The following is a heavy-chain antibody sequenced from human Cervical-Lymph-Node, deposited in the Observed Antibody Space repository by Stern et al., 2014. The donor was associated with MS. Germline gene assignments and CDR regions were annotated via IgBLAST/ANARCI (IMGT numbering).Heavy chain of an antibody. CDR1: GYSFTDYD. CDR3: ARGRSGELYDSRRIPDY. D-gene: IGHD3-22*01. J-gene: IGHJ4*02. Sequence: QVQLVQSGAEVKKPGASVKVSCLGSGYSFTDYDINWVRQATGQGLEWMGWMNPNSGNTGYPQKFQGRVSMTRDTSISTAYMELTSLRSEDTAVYYCARGRSGELYDSRRIPDYWGQGTLVTVFS. CDR2: MNPNSGNT. V-gene: IGHV1-8*01.